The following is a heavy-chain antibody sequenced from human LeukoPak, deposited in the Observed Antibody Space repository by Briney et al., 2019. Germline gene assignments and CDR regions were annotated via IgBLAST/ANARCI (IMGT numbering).Heavy chain of an antibody. CDR1: GDSVSSNSAA. V-gene: IGHV6-1*01. CDR2: TYYRSKWYN. Sequence: SQTLSLTCAISGDSVSSNSAAWNWIRQSPSRGLEWLGRTYYRSKWYNDYAVSVKSRITINPDTSKNQFSLQLNSVTPEDTAVYYCARGLGATTLWAYYYYMDVWGKGTTVTISS. D-gene: IGHD1-26*01. J-gene: IGHJ6*03. CDR3: ARGLGATTLWAYYYYMDV.